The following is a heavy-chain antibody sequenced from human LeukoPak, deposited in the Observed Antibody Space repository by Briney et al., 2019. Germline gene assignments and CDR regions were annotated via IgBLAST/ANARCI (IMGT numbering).Heavy chain of an antibody. CDR3: AKGVRTTTQFDY. D-gene: IGHD2/OR15-2a*01. V-gene: IGHV3-23*01. Sequence: GGSLRLSCAASGFTFSSYGMSWVRQAPGKGLEWVSAISGSGGSTNYADSVKGRFTISRDNSKNTLYLQMNSLRAEDTAVYYCAKGVRTTTQFDYWGQGTLVTVSS. CDR1: GFTFSSYG. J-gene: IGHJ4*02. CDR2: ISGSGGST.